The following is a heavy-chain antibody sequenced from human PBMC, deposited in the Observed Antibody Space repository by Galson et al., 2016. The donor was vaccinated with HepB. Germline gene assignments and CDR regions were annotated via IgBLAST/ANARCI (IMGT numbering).Heavy chain of an antibody. CDR3: AKRDLLWFGDPNAFDV. J-gene: IGHJ3*01. CDR2: ISNDGSKR. CDR1: GFTFTNYG. V-gene: IGHV3-30*18. D-gene: IGHD3-10*01. Sequence: LRLSCAASGFTFTNYGMNWLRQAPGKGLEWVAYISNDGSKRYFADSVKGRFTISRDNSKNTLFLHMSSLRAEDTAVYYCAKRDLLWFGDPNAFDVWGQGTMVTVSS.